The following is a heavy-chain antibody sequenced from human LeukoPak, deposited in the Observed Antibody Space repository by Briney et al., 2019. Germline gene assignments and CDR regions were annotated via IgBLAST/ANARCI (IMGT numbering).Heavy chain of an antibody. D-gene: IGHD1-26*01. CDR2: IYHSGST. CDR1: GYSISSVYY. V-gene: IGHV4-38-2*02. CDR3: ARGVSVVGAAY. Sequence: SETLSFTCTVSGYSISSVYYLGWIRQPPGKGLEWIGSIYHSGSTYYNPSVKSRVTISVDTSKEQFSLKLRSVTAADAAVCSCARGVSVVGAAYWGQGTLVTVSS. J-gene: IGHJ4*02.